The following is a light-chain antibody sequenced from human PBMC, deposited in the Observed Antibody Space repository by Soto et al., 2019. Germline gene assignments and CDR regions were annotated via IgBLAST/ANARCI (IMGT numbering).Light chain of an antibody. J-gene: IGLJ3*02. CDR3: GTWDRSLSGQV. V-gene: IGLV1-51*01. CDR2: DNH. Sequence: QSVLTQPPSVSAAPGQRVTISCSGNFSNIGNYYVCWYQQLPGTAPKLLIYDNHKRPSGIPDRFSASKSVTSATLDITGPQTGDEDDYYCGTWDRSLSGQVFGGGTKLTVL. CDR1: FSNIGNYY.